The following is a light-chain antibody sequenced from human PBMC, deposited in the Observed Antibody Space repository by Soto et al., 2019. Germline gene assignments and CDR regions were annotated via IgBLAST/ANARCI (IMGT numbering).Light chain of an antibody. J-gene: IGKJ4*01. Sequence: DIQLTQSPSFLSASVGDRVTITCRASQGIGSFLAWYQQRPGKAPKLLIYLASTLQSGVPSRFSGSGSGTEFTLTISSLQPEDFATYYCQQINSYPLTFGGGTKVEIK. V-gene: IGKV1-9*01. CDR3: QQINSYPLT. CDR1: QGIGSF. CDR2: LAS.